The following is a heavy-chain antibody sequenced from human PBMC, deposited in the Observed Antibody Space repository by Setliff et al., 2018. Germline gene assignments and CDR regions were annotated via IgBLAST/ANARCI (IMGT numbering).Heavy chain of an antibody. CDR3: ARDSLDGDTYYYDSSGYSSAFDI. J-gene: IGHJ3*02. D-gene: IGHD3-22*01. Sequence: PSETLSLTCAVSGYSISSGYNWGWIRQPPGKGLEWIASIYYSGSTYYNPSLKSRVTISVDTSKNQFSLKLSSVTAADTAVYYCARDSLDGDTYYYDSSGYSSAFDIWGQGTMVTVSS. CDR1: GYSISSGYN. V-gene: IGHV4-38-2*02. CDR2: IYYSGST.